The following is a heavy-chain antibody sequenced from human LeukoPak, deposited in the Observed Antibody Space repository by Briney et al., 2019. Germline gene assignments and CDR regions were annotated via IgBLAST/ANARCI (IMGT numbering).Heavy chain of an antibody. CDR1: GVSIRSSNSY. Sequence: SETLSLTCTVSGVSIRSSNSYWGWIRQPPGKGLEWIGSIYYSGNTYYNASLKSQVSISIDTSKNQFSLKLTSVTAADTAVYSCAREGSRRLYMDVWGKGTTVIVSS. J-gene: IGHJ6*03. V-gene: IGHV4-39*02. CDR3: AREGSRRLYMDV. D-gene: IGHD1-26*01. CDR2: IYYSGNT.